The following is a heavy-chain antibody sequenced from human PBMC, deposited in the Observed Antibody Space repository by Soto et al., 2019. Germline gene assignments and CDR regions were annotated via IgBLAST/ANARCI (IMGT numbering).Heavy chain of an antibody. D-gene: IGHD3-9*01. V-gene: IGHV4-34*01. J-gene: IGHJ4*02. CDR2: INHSGST. CDR3: ARGVRSFDWLFTPSNGLFDY. Sequence: SETLSLTCAVYGGSFRGYFWSWIRQPPGKGLEWIGEINHSGSTNYNPSLKSRVTISVDTSKNQFSLKLSSVTAAVTAVYYCARGVRSFDWLFTPSNGLFDYWGQGTLVTVSS. CDR1: GGSFRGYF.